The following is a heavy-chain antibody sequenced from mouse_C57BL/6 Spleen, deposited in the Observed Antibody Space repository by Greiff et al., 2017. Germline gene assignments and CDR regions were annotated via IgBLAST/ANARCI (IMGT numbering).Heavy chain of an antibody. J-gene: IGHJ4*01. CDR1: GYTFTSYW. Sequence: QVQLQQPGAELVKPGASVKMSCKASGYTFTSYWITWVKQRPGQGLEWIGDIYPGSGSTNYNEKFKSKATLTVDTSSSTAYMQLGSLTSEDSAVYYCARQGYGNDLRAMDYWGQGTSVTVSS. CDR2: IYPGSGST. D-gene: IGHD2-10*02. CDR3: ARQGYGNDLRAMDY. V-gene: IGHV1-55*01.